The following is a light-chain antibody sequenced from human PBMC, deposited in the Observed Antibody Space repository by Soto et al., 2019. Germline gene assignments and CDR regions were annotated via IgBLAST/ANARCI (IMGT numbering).Light chain of an antibody. CDR3: HQSFRTPQKHT. CDR1: ENINKY. CDR2: AAS. V-gene: IGKV1-39*01. Sequence: DIEMTQSPSSLVASIGDRVTITCRASENINKYLNWYQQKPGKAPRLLIYAASTLQTGVPSRFSGRGYGTEFTLSISSLQPEDYAVYFCHQSFRTPQKHTFGQGTKLHMK. J-gene: IGKJ2*01.